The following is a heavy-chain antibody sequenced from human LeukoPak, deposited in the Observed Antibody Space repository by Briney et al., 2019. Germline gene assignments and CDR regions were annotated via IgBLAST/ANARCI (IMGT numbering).Heavy chain of an antibody. V-gene: IGHV3-74*01. CDR1: GFTFSTYW. Sequence: GGSLRLSCAASGFTFSTYWMHWVRQAPGKGLVWVSRINSDGRSTSYADSVKGRFTISRDNAKNTLYLQMNSLRAEDTAVYYCARVDTAMGWAFDIWGQGTMVTVSS. D-gene: IGHD5-18*01. CDR2: INSDGRST. J-gene: IGHJ3*02. CDR3: ARVDTAMGWAFDI.